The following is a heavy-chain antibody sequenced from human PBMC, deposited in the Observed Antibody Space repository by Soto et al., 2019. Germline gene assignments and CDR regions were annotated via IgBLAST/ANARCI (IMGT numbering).Heavy chain of an antibody. CDR3: ASPQLGPSYYYGMDV. Sequence: QVQLVQSGAEVKKPGSSVKVSCKASGGTFNRYAISWVRQAPGQGLEWMGGTIPIFRTADYAQKFQGRVTITADESTRTAYMERSSLRSENTAVYYCASPQLGPSYYYGMDVWGQGTTVTVSS. CDR1: GGTFNRYA. J-gene: IGHJ6*02. CDR2: TIPIFRTA. V-gene: IGHV1-69*12. D-gene: IGHD6-6*01.